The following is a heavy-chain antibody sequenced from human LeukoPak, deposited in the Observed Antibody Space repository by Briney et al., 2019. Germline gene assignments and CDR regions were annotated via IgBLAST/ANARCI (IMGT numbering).Heavy chain of an antibody. CDR1: GYTFTSYA. Sequence: ASVKVSCKASGYTFTSYAMHWVRQAPGQRLEWMGWINAGNGNTKYSQKFQGRVTITRDTSASTAYMELSSLRSEDTAVYYCARAYCGGDCYRPLDYWGQGTLVTVSS. CDR3: ARAYCGGDCYRPLDY. D-gene: IGHD2-21*02. CDR2: INAGNGNT. J-gene: IGHJ4*02. V-gene: IGHV1-3*01.